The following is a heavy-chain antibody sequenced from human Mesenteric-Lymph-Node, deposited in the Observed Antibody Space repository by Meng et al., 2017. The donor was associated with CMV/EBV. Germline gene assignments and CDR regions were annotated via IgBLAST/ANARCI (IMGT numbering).Heavy chain of an antibody. CDR2: ISSSSSYI. J-gene: IGHJ4*02. D-gene: IGHD4/OR15-4a*01. CDR3: ARPLSLWDYGNNKPFDF. Sequence: GGSLRLSCAASGFTFSSYSMNWVRQAPGKGLEWVSSISSSSSYIYYADSVKGRFTISRDNAKNTVYLQMNSLRAEDTAVYYCARPLSLWDYGNNKPFDFWGQGTLVTVSS. V-gene: IGHV3-21*01. CDR1: GFTFSSYS.